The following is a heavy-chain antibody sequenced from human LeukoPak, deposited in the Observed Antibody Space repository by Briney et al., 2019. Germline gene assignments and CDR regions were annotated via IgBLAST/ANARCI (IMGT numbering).Heavy chain of an antibody. CDR2: IKADGSTT. CDR1: GFTFSSYW. Sequence: GGSLRLACAASGFTFSSYWMHWVRQVPGKGLVWVSGIKADGSTTTYADSVKGRFTLSRDNSKNTLYLQMNSLRAEDTAVYYCATGRADIVAAGIDYWGQGTLVTVSP. V-gene: IGHV3-74*03. D-gene: IGHD6-13*01. CDR3: ATGRADIVAAGIDY. J-gene: IGHJ4*02.